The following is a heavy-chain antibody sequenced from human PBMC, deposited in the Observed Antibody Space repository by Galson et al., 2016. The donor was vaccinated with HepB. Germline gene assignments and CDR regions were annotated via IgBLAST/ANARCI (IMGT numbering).Heavy chain of an antibody. Sequence: AVISYDGNNIFYGDSVKGRFTISRDNSKNTVYLDMNNLRVEDTAMYFCAKDWGTFDSRGQGTLVTVSS. V-gene: IGHV3-30*18. J-gene: IGHJ4*02. CDR3: AKDWGTFDS. D-gene: IGHD1-7*01. CDR2: ISYDGNNI.